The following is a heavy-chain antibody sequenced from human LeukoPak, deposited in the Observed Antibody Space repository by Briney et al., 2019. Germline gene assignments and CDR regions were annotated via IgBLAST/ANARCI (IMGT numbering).Heavy chain of an antibody. D-gene: IGHD6-13*01. CDR1: GYTFTGYY. CDR2: INPNSGNT. CDR3: ARVRLTAAGSYYYYYGMDV. J-gene: IGHJ6*02. Sequence: ASVKVSCKASGYTFTGYYMHWVRQAPGQGLEWMGWINPNSGNTGYAEKFQGRVTMTRNTSISAAYMELSSLRSEDTAVYYCARVRLTAAGSYYYYYGMDVWGQGTTVTVSS. V-gene: IGHV1-8*02.